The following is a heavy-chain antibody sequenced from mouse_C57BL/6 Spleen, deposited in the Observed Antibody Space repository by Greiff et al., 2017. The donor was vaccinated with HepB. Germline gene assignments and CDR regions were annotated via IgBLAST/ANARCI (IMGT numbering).Heavy chain of an antibody. V-gene: IGHV3-6*01. Sequence: EVQLQESGPGLVKPSQSLSLTCSVTGYSITSGYYWNWIRQFPGNKLEWMGYISYDGSNNYNPSLKNRISITRDTSKNQFFLKLNSVTTEDTATYYCARGDSNSLYFDYWGQGTTLTVSS. CDR3: ARGDSNSLYFDY. CDR2: ISYDGSN. D-gene: IGHD2-5*01. CDR1: GYSITSGYY. J-gene: IGHJ2*01.